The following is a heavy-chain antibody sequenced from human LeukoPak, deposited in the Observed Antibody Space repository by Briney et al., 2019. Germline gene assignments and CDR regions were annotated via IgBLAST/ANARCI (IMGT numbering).Heavy chain of an antibody. J-gene: IGHJ4*02. CDR3: AREEGSYPESPDY. D-gene: IGHD1-26*01. V-gene: IGHV1-2*02. Sequence: ASVKVSCKASGYTFTGYYIHWVRQAPRQGLEWMGWINPNSGDTNYAQKFQGRVTMTRDTSISTAYMELNRLTSDDTAVYYCAREEGSYPESPDYWGQGTLVTVSS. CDR2: INPNSGDT. CDR1: GYTFTGYY.